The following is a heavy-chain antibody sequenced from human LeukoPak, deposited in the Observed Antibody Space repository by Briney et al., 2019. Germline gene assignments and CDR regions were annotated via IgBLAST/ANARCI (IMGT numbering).Heavy chain of an antibody. V-gene: IGHV3-11*01. CDR3: ARDLYQTVTFAFDI. CDR2: ISSSGTNI. CDR1: GFTFSDYY. J-gene: IGHJ3*02. D-gene: IGHD4-17*01. Sequence: GGSLRLSCAASGFTFSDYYMTWIRQAPGKGLEWVSYISSSGTNIYYADSVKGRFTISRDNAKSSLYLQMNSLRADDTAVYYCARDLYQTVTFAFDIWGQGTMVTVSS.